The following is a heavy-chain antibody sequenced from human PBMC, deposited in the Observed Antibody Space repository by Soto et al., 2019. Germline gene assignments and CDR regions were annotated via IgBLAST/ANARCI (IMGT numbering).Heavy chain of an antibody. V-gene: IGHV3-23*01. CDR1: EFAYIGDA. CDR2: ISGSGGST. D-gene: IGHD3-22*01. CDR3: AKVPARAGYYDSSGDYYYYYGMDV. J-gene: IGHJ6*02. Sequence: PGGSLRLSCAASEFAYIGDAMSWVRQAPGKGLEWVSAISGSGGSTYYADSVKGRFTISRDNSKNTLYLQMNSLRAEDTAVYYCAKVPARAGYYDSSGDYYYYYGMDVWGQGTTVTVSS.